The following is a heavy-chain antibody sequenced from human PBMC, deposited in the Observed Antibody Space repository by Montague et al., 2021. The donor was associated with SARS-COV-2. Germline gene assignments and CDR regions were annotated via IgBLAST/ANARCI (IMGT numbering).Heavy chain of an antibody. CDR2: IHHGGST. CDR1: GGSISSSSYY. Sequence: SETLSLTCTVSGGSISSSSYYWGWIRQPPGKGLEWIGEIHHGGSTNYNPSLKSRVTISADTSKNQFSLKLTSVAAADTAVYYCARLGDGVVPSPILGVGPSYSSPYLDVWGKGTTVTVSS. V-gene: IGHV4-39*07. D-gene: IGHD3-10*01. CDR3: ARLGDGVVPSPILGVGPSYSSPYLDV. J-gene: IGHJ6*03.